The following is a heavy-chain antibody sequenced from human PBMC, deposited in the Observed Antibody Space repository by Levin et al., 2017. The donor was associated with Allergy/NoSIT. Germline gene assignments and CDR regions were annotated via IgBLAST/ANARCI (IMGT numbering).Heavy chain of an antibody. CDR1: GGSVSSGTYY. Sequence: SETLSLTCSVSGGSVSSGTYYWNWIRQPPGKGLEWIGYISKTGSISYNPSLKSRVIMSVDTSKNQFSLKLRSVTAADTAVYYCAREVPAPPKYYFNDWGQGILVTVSS. CDR3: AREVPAPPKYYFND. V-gene: IGHV4-61*01. J-gene: IGHJ4*02. CDR2: ISKTGSI.